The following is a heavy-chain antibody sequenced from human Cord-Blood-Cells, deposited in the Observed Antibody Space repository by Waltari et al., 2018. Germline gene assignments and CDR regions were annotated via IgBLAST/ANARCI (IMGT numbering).Heavy chain of an antibody. CDR3: ATVSIAAAGSFDY. D-gene: IGHD6-13*01. Sequence: PGASVKVSCKVSGYTLTELSMHWVRQAPGKGLEWMGGFDPEDGETIYAQKFQGSVTMTEDTSTDTAYMELSSLRSEDTAVYYCATVSIAAAGSFDYWGQGTLVTVSS. CDR1: GYTLTELS. V-gene: IGHV1-24*01. CDR2: FDPEDGET. J-gene: IGHJ4*02.